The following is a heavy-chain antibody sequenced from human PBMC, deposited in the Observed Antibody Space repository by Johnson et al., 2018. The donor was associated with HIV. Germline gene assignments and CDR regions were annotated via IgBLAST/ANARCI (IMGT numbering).Heavy chain of an antibody. V-gene: IGHV3-30*02. D-gene: IGHD1-26*01. CDR1: GFTFSSYG. Sequence: QVQLVESGGGVVQPGGSLRLSCAASGFTFSSYGMHWVRQAPGKGLEWVAFIHYDGSNKYYADSVKGRFTISRDNAKNSLYLQMNSLRAEDTALYYCAKDIEWELQNDAFDIWGQGTMVTVSS. CDR2: IHYDGSNK. CDR3: AKDIEWELQNDAFDI. J-gene: IGHJ3*02.